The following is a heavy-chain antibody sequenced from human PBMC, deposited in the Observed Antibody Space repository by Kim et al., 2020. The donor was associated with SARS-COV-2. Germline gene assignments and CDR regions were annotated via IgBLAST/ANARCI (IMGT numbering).Heavy chain of an antibody. V-gene: IGHV5-51*01. CDR2: IYPADSDT. Sequence: GESLKISCKASGYSFTSYWIGWVRQMPGKGLEWMGIIYPADSDTRYRPSFQGQVTISADKSISTAYLQWTSLTASDTAMYYCASAYYDDTTVYNPYAFDMWGQGTMVTVSS. J-gene: IGHJ3*02. CDR1: GYSFTSYW. CDR3: ASAYYDDTTVYNPYAFDM. D-gene: IGHD3-22*01.